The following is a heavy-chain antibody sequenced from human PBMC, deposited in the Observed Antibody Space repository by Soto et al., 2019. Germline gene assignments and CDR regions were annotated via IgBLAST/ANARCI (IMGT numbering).Heavy chain of an antibody. Sequence: GGSLRLSCAASGFTFSSYAMHWVRQAPGKGLEWVAVIPYDGSNKYYADSVKGRFTISRDNSKNTLYLQMNSLRAEDTAVYYCARDKPAISGSYFYWGQGTLVTVSS. V-gene: IGHV3-30-3*01. CDR1: GFTFSSYA. D-gene: IGHD1-26*01. CDR2: IPYDGSNK. CDR3: ARDKPAISGSYFY. J-gene: IGHJ4*02.